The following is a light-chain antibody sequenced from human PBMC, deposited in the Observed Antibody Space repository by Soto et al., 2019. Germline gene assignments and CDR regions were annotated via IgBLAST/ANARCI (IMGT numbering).Light chain of an antibody. J-gene: IGKJ4*02. CDR2: AAS. CDR1: QSISIY. Sequence: DIQMTQSPSSLSASVGDRVTITCRASQSISIYLNWYQQKPGKAPKLLIYAASSLQSGVPSRFSGSGSGTDFTLTISSQQPEDLATYYCQESLTTPLTFCGGTKVEIK. CDR3: QESLTTPLT. V-gene: IGKV1-39*01.